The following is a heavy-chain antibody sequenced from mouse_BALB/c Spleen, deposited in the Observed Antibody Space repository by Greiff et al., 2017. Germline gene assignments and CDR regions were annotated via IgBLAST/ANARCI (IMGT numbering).Heavy chain of an antibody. CDR1: GFTFSSFG. D-gene: IGHD1-1*02. V-gene: IGHV5-17*02. CDR3: ARWGYGHYAMDY. J-gene: IGHJ4*01. Sequence: EVKLVESGGGLVQPGGSRKLSCAASGFTFSSFGMHWVRQAPEKGLEWVAYISSGSSTIYYADTVKGRFTISRDNPKNTLFLQMTSLRSEDTAMYYCARWGYGHYAMDYWGQGTSVTVSS. CDR2: ISSGSSTI.